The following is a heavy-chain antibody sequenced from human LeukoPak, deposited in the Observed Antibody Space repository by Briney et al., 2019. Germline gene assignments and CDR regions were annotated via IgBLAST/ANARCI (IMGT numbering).Heavy chain of an antibody. D-gene: IGHD6-13*01. CDR3: ARQLAAAGTHDY. Sequence: SETLSLTCAVSGYSISSGYYWGWIRQPPGKGLEWIGSIYHSGSTYYNPSLKSRVTISVDTSKNQFSLKLSSVTAADTAVYYCARQLAAAGTHDYWGREPWSPSPQ. CDR2: IYHSGST. J-gene: IGHJ4*02. CDR1: GYSISSGYY. V-gene: IGHV4-38-2*01.